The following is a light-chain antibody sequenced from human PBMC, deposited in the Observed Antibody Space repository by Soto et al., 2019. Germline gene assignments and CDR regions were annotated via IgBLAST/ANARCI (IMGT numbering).Light chain of an antibody. V-gene: IGLV2-14*01. J-gene: IGLJ1*01. CDR3: SSYTSSSTLYV. CDR1: SSDVGGYNY. Sequence: QSVLTQPASVSGSPGQSITISCTGTSSDVGGYNYVSWYQQHPGKAPKLMIYDVSNRPSGVSNRFSGSKSDNTASLTISGLQAEDEADYSCSSYTSSSTLYVFGTGTKVTVL. CDR2: DVS.